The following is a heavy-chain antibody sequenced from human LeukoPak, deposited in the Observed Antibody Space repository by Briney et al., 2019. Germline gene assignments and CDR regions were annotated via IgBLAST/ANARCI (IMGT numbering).Heavy chain of an antibody. V-gene: IGHV4-30-2*01. J-gene: IGHJ5*02. Sequence: SETLSLTCAVSGGSISSGGYSWSWIRQPPGKGLEWIGYIYHSGSTYYNPSLKSRVTISVDRSKNQFSPKLSSVTAADTAVYYCARADYYDIGSGPDWFDPWGQGTLVTVSS. D-gene: IGHD3-22*01. CDR2: IYHSGST. CDR3: ARADYYDIGSGPDWFDP. CDR1: GGSISSGGYS.